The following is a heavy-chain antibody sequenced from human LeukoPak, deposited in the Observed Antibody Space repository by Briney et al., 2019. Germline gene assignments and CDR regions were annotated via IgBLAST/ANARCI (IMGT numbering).Heavy chain of an antibody. V-gene: IGHV4-30-4*08. CDR3: ARAGEDYDFWSGSNWFDP. CDR1: GGSISSGDYY. Sequence: SETLSLTCTVSGGSISSGDYYWSWIRQPPGKGLEWIGYIYYSGSTYYNPSLKSRVTISVDTSKNQFSLKLSSVTAADTAVYYCARAGEDYDFWSGSNWFDPWGQGALVTVSS. D-gene: IGHD3-3*01. J-gene: IGHJ5*02. CDR2: IYYSGST.